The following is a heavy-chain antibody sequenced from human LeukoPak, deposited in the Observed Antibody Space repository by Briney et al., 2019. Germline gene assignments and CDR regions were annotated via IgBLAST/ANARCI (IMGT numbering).Heavy chain of an antibody. CDR3: AREDCSGSSCYSIDY. D-gene: IGHD2-15*01. J-gene: IGHJ4*02. CDR2: ISGSSSYI. Sequence: GGSLRLSCAASGFTFSSYKMNWVRQAPGKGLEWVSSISGSSSYIYYADSVKGRFTISRDNAKNSLYLQVNSLRAEDTAVYYCAREDCSGSSCYSIDYWGQGTLVTVSS. CDR1: GFTFSSYK. V-gene: IGHV3-21*01.